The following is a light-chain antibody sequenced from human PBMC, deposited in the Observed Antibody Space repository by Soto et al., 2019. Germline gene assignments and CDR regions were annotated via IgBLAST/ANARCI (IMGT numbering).Light chain of an antibody. CDR1: QSVNSD. V-gene: IGKV3-15*01. CDR3: QQYNNWPPWT. CDR2: GAS. J-gene: IGKJ1*01. Sequence: VMTQSPATLSVSPGERSTLSCRASQSVNSDLAWYQQKPGQAPRLLIYGASTRATGVPARFSGSGSGTDFTLTISRLEPEDFAVYYCQQYNNWPPWTFGQGTKVDIK.